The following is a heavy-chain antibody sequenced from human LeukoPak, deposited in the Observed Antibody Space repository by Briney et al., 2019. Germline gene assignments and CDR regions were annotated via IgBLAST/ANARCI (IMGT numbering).Heavy chain of an antibody. J-gene: IGHJ4*02. CDR2: INSDGSST. D-gene: IGHD3-22*01. Sequence: GGSLRLSCAASGFTFSSYWMHWVRRAPGKGLVWVSRINSDGSSTSYADSVKGRFTISRDNAKNTLYLQMNSLRAEDTAVYYCARVGWYYDSSGLANFDYWGQGTLVTVSS. CDR3: ARVGWYYDSSGLANFDY. V-gene: IGHV3-74*01. CDR1: GFTFSSYW.